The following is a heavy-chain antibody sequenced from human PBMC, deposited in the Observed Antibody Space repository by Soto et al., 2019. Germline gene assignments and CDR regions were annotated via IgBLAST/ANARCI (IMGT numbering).Heavy chain of an antibody. J-gene: IGHJ4*02. CDR2: IYYSGST. Sequence: PSETLSLTCTLSGGSISSYSWNWIRQPPGKGLEWIGYIYYSGSTNYNPSLKSRVTISVDTSKNQFSLKLTSVTAADTAVYYCARQYTGYCSSTSCPFDYWGLGTVVTVSS. V-gene: IGHV4-59*08. CDR1: GGSISSYS. D-gene: IGHD2-2*01. CDR3: ARQYTGYCSSTSCPFDY.